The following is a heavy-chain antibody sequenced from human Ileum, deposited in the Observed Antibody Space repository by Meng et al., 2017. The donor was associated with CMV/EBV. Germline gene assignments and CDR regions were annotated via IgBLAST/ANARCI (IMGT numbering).Heavy chain of an antibody. J-gene: IGHJ4*02. CDR1: GFTFSSYE. Sequence: GESLKISCAASGFTFSSYEMNWVRQAPGKGLEWVSYISSSGSTIYYADSVKGRFTISRDNAKNSLYLQMNSMRAEDTAVYYCARDSITAEGYYYDSSGFWGQGTLVTVSS. D-gene: IGHD3-22*01. V-gene: IGHV3-48*03. CDR2: ISSSGSTI. CDR3: ARDSITAEGYYYDSSGF.